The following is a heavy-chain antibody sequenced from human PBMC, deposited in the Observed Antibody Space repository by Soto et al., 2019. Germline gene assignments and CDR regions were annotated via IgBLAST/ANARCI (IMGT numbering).Heavy chain of an antibody. J-gene: IGHJ4*02. Sequence: ASVKVSCKASGYTFTSYGISWVRQAPGQGLEWMGWISAYNGNTNYAQKLQGRVTMTTDTSTSTAYMELRSLRSDDTAVYYCARFRWNYYDSSGYSNFDYWGQGTLVTVSS. D-gene: IGHD3-22*01. V-gene: IGHV1-18*01. CDR1: GYTFTSYG. CDR3: ARFRWNYYDSSGYSNFDY. CDR2: ISAYNGNT.